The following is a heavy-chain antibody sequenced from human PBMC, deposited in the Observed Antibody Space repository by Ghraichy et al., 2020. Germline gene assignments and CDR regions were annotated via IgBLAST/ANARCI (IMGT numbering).Heavy chain of an antibody. J-gene: IGHJ4*02. CDR2: VNPGDGRT. V-gene: IGHV1-46*01. Sequence: ASVKVSCKASGYTFTNYYIHWVRQAPGQGLEWMGMVNPGDGRTRYAQKFQGRVTMTRDTSTSTVYMELSSLRSEDTAMYYCALPDYDTNGLDYWGLGALVTVSS. CDR3: ALPDYDTNGLDY. CDR1: GYTFTNYY. D-gene: IGHD3-22*01.